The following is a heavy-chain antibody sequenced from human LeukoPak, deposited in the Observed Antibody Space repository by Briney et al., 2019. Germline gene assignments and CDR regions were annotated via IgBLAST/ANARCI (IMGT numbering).Heavy chain of an antibody. CDR2: INTQGTYT. V-gene: IGHV3-74*01. Sequence: GGSLRLSCAVSGITFSSYWMHWVRQDPGRGLLWVSRINTQGTYTNYADSVKGRFTISRDNAKNTLYLQMSSLRADDTAAYYCVIDLGDYNDFWGQGTLVSVSS. D-gene: IGHD2-15*01. J-gene: IGHJ4*02. CDR3: VIDLGDYNDF. CDR1: GITFSSYW.